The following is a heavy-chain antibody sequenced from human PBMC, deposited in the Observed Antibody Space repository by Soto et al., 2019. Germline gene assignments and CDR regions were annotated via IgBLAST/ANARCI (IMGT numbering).Heavy chain of an antibody. CDR2: IAVGSGYT. Sequence: ASVKVSCKASGFTFTSSAFQWVRQARGQRLEWIGWIAVGSGYTNYAQRFQDRVTLTRDMSTATTYMELSRLTSEDTAIYYCAAAATEWQQMVPPDYWGQGTLVTVSS. CDR3: AAAATEWQQMVPPDY. V-gene: IGHV1-58*01. J-gene: IGHJ4*02. D-gene: IGHD2-8*01. CDR1: GFTFTSSA.